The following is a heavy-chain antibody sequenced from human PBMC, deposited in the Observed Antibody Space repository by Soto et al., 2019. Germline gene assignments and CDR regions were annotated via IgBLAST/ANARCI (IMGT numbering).Heavy chain of an antibody. J-gene: IGHJ4*02. CDR3: ARDPYLGDHQY. CDR1: GYTFTTYG. Sequence: QVQLVQPGGEVKNPGASVKVSCKTSGYTFTTYGISWVRQAPGQGLEWVGWISAYSGKTHYAQKFQGKVTMTTDTSTNTAYLELRSLRSDDTAVYYCARDPYLGDHQYWGQGTLVTVSS. CDR2: ISAYSGKT. D-gene: IGHD3-16*01. V-gene: IGHV1-18*01.